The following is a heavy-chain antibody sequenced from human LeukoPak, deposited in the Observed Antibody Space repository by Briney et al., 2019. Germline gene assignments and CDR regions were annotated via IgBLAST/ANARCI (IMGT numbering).Heavy chain of an antibody. Sequence: PSETLSLTCVAYGGSFSGYYWSWIRQPPGKGPEWIGEIDHSGTTNYNPSLKSRVTMSVDTSKNQFSLMVSSVTAADTAVYYCATGRNGVVPAPILGVGPWYNYHYMDVWGKGTTVTVSS. CDR1: GGSFSGYY. V-gene: IGHV4-34*01. J-gene: IGHJ6*03. D-gene: IGHD2-2*02. CDR2: IDHSGTT. CDR3: ATGRNGVVPAPILGVGPWYNYHYMDV.